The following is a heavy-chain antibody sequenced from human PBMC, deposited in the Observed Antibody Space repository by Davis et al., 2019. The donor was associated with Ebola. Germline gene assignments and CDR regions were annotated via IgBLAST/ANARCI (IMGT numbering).Heavy chain of an antibody. CDR3: ARVLGYCSGGSCYASGWFDP. CDR1: GYTFTSYG. CDR2: ISAYNGNT. D-gene: IGHD2-15*01. V-gene: IGHV1-18*01. J-gene: IGHJ5*02. Sequence: ASVKVSCKASGYTFTSYGISWVRQAPGQGLEWMGWISAYNGNTNYAQKLQGRVTMTTDTSTSTAYMELRSLRSADTAVYYCARVLGYCSGGSCYASGWFDPWGQGTLVTVSS.